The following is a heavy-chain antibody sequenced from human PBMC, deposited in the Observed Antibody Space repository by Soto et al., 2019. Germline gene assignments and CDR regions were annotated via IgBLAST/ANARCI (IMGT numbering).Heavy chain of an antibody. J-gene: IGHJ6*02. CDR2: ISYDGSNK. D-gene: IGHD3-3*01. CDR3: ARVRDFWSGYKNYGMDV. V-gene: IGHV3-30-3*01. Sequence: PGGSLRLSCAASGFTFSSYAMHWVRQAPGKGLEWVAVISYDGSNKYYADSVKGRFTISRDNSKNTLYLQMNSLRAGDTAVYYCARVRDFWSGYKNYGMDVWGQGTTVTVSS. CDR1: GFTFSSYA.